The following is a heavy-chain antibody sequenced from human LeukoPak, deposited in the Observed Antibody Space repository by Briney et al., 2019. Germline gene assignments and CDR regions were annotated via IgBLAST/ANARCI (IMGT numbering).Heavy chain of an antibody. CDR3: ARDGVGAADYFDY. V-gene: IGHV4-59*12. CDR2: IYDSGST. J-gene: IGHJ4*02. Sequence: SETLSLTCTVSDGSISTYYWSWIRQPPGKGLEWIGYIYDSGSTNYNPSLESRFTISVDTSKNQFSLKLSSVTAADTAVYYCARDGVGAADYFDYWGQGTLVTVSS. D-gene: IGHD1-26*01. CDR1: DGSISTYY.